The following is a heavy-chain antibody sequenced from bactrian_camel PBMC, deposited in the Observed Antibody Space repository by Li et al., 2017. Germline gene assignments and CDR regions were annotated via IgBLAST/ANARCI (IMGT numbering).Heavy chain of an antibody. CDR2: INSGGRDT. CDR3: AKDVAGAPYD. J-gene: IGHJ4*01. V-gene: IGHV3-2*01. CDR1: GFTDSIYY. Sequence: QVQLVESGGGSVQAGGSLRLSCAFSGFTDSIYYMTWVRQAPGKGLEWVSSINSGGRDTWYADSMKSRLTISRDNDKNTVYLQLNSLKTEDMGMYYCAKDVAGAPYDWGEGTQVTVS. D-gene: IGHD7*01.